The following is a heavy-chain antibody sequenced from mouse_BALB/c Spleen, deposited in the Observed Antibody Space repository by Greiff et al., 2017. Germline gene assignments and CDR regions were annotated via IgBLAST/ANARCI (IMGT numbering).Heavy chain of an antibody. CDR1: GFTFSDYY. D-gene: IGHD1-1*01. V-gene: IGHV5-4*02. Sequence: EVMLVESGGGLVKPGGSLKLSCAASGFTFSDYYMYWVRQTPEKRLEWVATISDGGSYTYYPDSVKGRFTISRDNAKNNLYLQMSSLKSEDTAMYYCARDVHGSSWAWFAYWGQGTLVTVSA. J-gene: IGHJ3*01. CDR2: ISDGGSYT. CDR3: ARDVHGSSWAWFAY.